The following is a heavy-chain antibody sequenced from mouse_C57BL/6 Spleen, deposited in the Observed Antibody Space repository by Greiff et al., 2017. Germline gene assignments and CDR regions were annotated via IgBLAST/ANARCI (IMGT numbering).Heavy chain of an antibody. D-gene: IGHD1-1*01. CDR1: GFTFSDYG. CDR2: ISSGSSTI. J-gene: IGHJ4*01. CDR3: ARTNYGSSYGYAMDY. V-gene: IGHV5-17*01. Sequence: EVKLVASGGGLVKPGGSLKLSCAASGFTFSDYGMHWVRQAPEKGLEWVAYISSGSSTIYYADPVKGRFTISSDNAKNTLFLQMTSLKSDDTAMYYCARTNYGSSYGYAMDYWGQGTSVTVSS.